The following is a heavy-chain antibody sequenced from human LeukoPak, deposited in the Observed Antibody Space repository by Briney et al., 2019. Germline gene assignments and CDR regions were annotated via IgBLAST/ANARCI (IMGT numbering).Heavy chain of an antibody. J-gene: IGHJ4*02. CDR2: IYTSGST. Sequence: SETLSLTCTVSGGSISSGSYYWSWIRQPAGKGLEWIGRIYTSGSTNHNPSLKSRVTMSVDTSKNQFSLKLSSVTAADTAVYYCARATTKYQYFDYWGQGTLVTVSS. D-gene: IGHD1-1*01. CDR1: GGSISSGSYY. V-gene: IGHV4-61*02. CDR3: ARATTKYQYFDY.